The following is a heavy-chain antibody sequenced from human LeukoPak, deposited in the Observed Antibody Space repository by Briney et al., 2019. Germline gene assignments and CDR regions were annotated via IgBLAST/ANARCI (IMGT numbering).Heavy chain of an antibody. J-gene: IGHJ4*02. CDR1: GCCCSSYW. D-gene: IGHD5-12*01. V-gene: IGHV3-7*04. CDR3: AKDLGYCCAEY. Sequence: PGGSLRLSCSASGCCCSSYWIIWCRQAPGKGLEWVANIKGDGSDNHYVDSVRGRFTISRDNAKNSPYLQMNSLRAEDTAVCYCAKDLGYCCAEYWGQGTLVTVSS. CDR2: IKGDGSDN.